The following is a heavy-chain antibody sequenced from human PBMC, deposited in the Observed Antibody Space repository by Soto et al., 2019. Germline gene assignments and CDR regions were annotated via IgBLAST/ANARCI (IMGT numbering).Heavy chain of an antibody. Sequence: GGSLRLSCAASGFTFSSYWMSWVRQAPGKGLEWVANIKQDGSEKYYVDSVKGRFTISRDNAKNSLYLQMNSLRAEDTAVYYCAREGSGWHNYYYYYMDVWGKGTTVTVSS. CDR1: GFTFSSYW. J-gene: IGHJ6*03. CDR3: AREGSGWHNYYYYYMDV. V-gene: IGHV3-7*01. D-gene: IGHD6-19*01. CDR2: IKQDGSEK.